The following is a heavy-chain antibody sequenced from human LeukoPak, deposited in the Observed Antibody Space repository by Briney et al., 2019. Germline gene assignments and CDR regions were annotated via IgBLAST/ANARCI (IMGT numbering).Heavy chain of an antibody. J-gene: IGHJ4*02. Sequence: GGSLRLSRVASGITFSNYAVSWVRQAPEKGLDWVSVISGSAHKIRYADSVKGRFTISRDNFENIVYLQMNNLRVEDTAVYYCAGRPTGYSSGYIHWGQGTLVTVSS. CDR1: GITFSNYA. CDR2: ISGSAHKI. D-gene: IGHD5-18*01. V-gene: IGHV3-23*01. CDR3: AGRPTGYSSGYIH.